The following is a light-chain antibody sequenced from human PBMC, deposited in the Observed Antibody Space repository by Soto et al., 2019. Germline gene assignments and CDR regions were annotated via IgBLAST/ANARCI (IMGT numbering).Light chain of an antibody. CDR1: NSDVGGYNY. CDR3: SSYTTSSLYV. J-gene: IGLJ1*01. Sequence: QTVVTQPASVSGSPGQSITISCSGTNSDVGGYNYVSWYQQHPGKAPKLMIYDVSYRPSGISNRFSGSKSDNTASLTISGLQAEDEADYYCSSYTTSSLYVFGTGTQLTVL. CDR2: DVS. V-gene: IGLV2-14*01.